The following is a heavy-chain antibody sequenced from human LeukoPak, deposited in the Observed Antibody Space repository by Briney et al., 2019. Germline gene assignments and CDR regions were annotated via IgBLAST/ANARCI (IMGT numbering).Heavy chain of an antibody. D-gene: IGHD3-22*01. J-gene: IGHJ4*02. CDR2: VRTKGNGYAT. CDR1: GFTFSGSA. V-gene: IGHV3-73*01. CDR3: SSYDNSGYYYRNC. Sequence: GGSLRLSCAASGFTFSGSAIHWVRQASGKGLEWVGRVRTKGNGYATQYAAPVKGRFTISRDDSKNTAYLQMNSLKTEDTAVYFCSSYDNSGYYYRNCWGQGTLVTVSS.